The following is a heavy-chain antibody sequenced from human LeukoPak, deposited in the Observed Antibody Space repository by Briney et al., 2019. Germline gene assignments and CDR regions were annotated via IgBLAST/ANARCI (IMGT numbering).Heavy chain of an antibody. Sequence: SVKVSCKASGGTFSSYAISWVRQAPGQGLEWMGGIIPIFGIANYAQKFQGRVTITTDESTSTAYMELSSLRSEDTAVYYCARALSVDTAMVNRIYYYYYYMDVWGKGTTVTVSS. J-gene: IGHJ6*03. V-gene: IGHV1-69*05. CDR3: ARALSVDTAMVNRIYYYYYYMDV. D-gene: IGHD5-18*01. CDR1: GGTFSSYA. CDR2: IIPIFGIA.